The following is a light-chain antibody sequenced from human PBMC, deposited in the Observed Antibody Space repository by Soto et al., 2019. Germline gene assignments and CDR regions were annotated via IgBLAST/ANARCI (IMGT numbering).Light chain of an antibody. J-gene: IGKJ3*01. CDR1: ETLVYSDGNTY. Sequence: DVVMTQSPLSLSVTLGQSASISCRSSETLVYSDGNTYLTWFHQRPGQSPRRLIFEVSKRDSGVPDRLRGSGSDTDFTLKITRVEPDDVGVYVCKQGIPWPPTFGPGTKLDIK. CDR3: KQGIPWPPT. CDR2: EVS. V-gene: IGKV2-30*01.